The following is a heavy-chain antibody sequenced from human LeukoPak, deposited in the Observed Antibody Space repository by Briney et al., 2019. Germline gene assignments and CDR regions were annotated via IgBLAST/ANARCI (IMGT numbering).Heavy chain of an antibody. V-gene: IGHV5-51*01. J-gene: IGHJ4*02. Sequence: GESLKISCQGSGYSFTNYWIVWVRQMPGQSLEYMGISHPGDSNTKYSPSFEGQVIISVDKSISPAYLQCCRPKASDSAIYYCARRRGDTVAGPDYWGQGTLVTVSS. D-gene: IGHD6-19*01. CDR3: ARRRGDTVAGPDY. CDR2: SHPGDSNT. CDR1: GYSFTNYW.